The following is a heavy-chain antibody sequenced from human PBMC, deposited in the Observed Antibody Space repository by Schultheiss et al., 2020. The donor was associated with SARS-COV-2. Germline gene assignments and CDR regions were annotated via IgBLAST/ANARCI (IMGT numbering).Heavy chain of an antibody. J-gene: IGHJ6*02. Sequence: ASVKVSCKASGYTFTSYDINWVRQATGQGLEWMGWMNPNSGNTGYAQKFQGRVTMTRDTSISTAYMELSRLRSDDTAVYYCARDGSGSYVGGMDVWGQGTTVTVSS. CDR3: ARDGSGSYVGGMDV. CDR1: GYTFTSYD. D-gene: IGHD3-10*01. CDR2: MNPNSGNT. V-gene: IGHV1-8*01.